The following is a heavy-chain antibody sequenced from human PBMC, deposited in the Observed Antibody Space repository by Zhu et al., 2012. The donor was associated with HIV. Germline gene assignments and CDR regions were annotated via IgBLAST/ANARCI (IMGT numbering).Heavy chain of an antibody. J-gene: IGHJ4*02. CDR3: AREANRGLGGIDY. CDR1: GGSISSGDHY. D-gene: IGHD3-10*01. CDR2: TYYSGST. V-gene: IGHV4-30-4*08. Sequence: QVQLQESGPGLVKPSQTLSLTCTVSGGSISSGDHYWSWIRQPPGKGLEWIGYTYYSGSTYYNPSLKSRVTISVDTSKNQFSLKLSSVTAADTAVYYCAREANRGLGGIDYWGQGTLVTVSS.